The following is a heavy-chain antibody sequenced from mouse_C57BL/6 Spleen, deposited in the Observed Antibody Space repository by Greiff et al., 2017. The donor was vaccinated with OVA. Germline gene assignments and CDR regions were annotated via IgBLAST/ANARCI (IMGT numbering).Heavy chain of an antibody. D-gene: IGHD2-2*01. CDR1: GYTFTDYY. Sequence: VQLQQSGPELVKPGASVKISCKASGYTFTDYYMNWVKQSHGKSLEWIGDINPNNGGTSYNQKFKGKATLTVDKSSSTAYMELRSLTSEDSAVYYCAKRALYGYDAWYFDVWGTGTTVTVSS. CDR2: INPNNGGT. CDR3: AKRALYGYDAWYFDV. J-gene: IGHJ1*03. V-gene: IGHV1-26*01.